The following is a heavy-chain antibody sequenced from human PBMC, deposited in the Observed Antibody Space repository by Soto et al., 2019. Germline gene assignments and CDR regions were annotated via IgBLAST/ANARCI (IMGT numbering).Heavy chain of an antibody. CDR2: IIPIFGTA. J-gene: IGHJ6*02. CDR3: GVFGSGNYYYGMDV. D-gene: IGHD6-6*01. Sequence: QVQLVQSGADVKKPGSAVKVSCKASGGTFSSYAISWVRQAPGQGLEWMGGIIPIFGTANYAQKFQGRVTITADESTITAYMELISLRSEDTAVYYCGVFGSGNYYYGMDVWGQGTTVTVSS. CDR1: GGTFSSYA. V-gene: IGHV1-69*12.